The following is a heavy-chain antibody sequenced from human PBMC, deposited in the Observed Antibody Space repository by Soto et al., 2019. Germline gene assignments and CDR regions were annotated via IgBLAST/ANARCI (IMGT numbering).Heavy chain of an antibody. J-gene: IGHJ4*02. Sequence: ASVKVSCKASGGTFSSYAISWVRQAPGQGLEWMGGIIPIFGTANYAQKFQGRVTITEDEATSTAYMERSSLRSEDAAVYECARGGVGGYYFDYWGQGTLVTVSS. D-gene: IGHD3-10*01. CDR2: IIPIFGTA. CDR3: ARGGVGGYYFDY. V-gene: IGHV1-69*13. CDR1: GGTFSSYA.